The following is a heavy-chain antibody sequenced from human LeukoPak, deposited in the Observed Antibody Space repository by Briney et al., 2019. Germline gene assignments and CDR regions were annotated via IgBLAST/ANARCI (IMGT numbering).Heavy chain of an antibody. CDR2: ISSSSSYI. D-gene: IGHD3-22*01. V-gene: IGHV3-21*01. J-gene: IGHJ4*02. CDR3: ARDERSGYYWDY. CDR1: GFTFSSYS. Sequence: GGSLRLSCAASGFTFSSYSMNWVRQAPGKGLEGVSSISSSSSYIYYADSVKGRFTISRDNAKNSLYLQMNSLRAEDTAVYYCARDERSGYYWDYWGQGTLVTVSS.